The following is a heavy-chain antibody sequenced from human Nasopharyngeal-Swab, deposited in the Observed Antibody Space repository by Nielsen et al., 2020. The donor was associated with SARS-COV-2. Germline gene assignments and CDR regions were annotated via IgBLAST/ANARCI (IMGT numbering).Heavy chain of an antibody. J-gene: IGHJ6*02. D-gene: IGHD3-9*01. V-gene: IGHV3-30*03. CDR2: ISYDGSNK. CDR3: ARVRLTGYYSAYYYGMDV. Sequence: WIRQPPGKGLEWVAVISYDGSNKYYAGSVKGRFTISRDNSKNTLYLQMNNLRAEDTAVYYRARVRLTGYYSAYYYGMDVWGQGTTVTVSS.